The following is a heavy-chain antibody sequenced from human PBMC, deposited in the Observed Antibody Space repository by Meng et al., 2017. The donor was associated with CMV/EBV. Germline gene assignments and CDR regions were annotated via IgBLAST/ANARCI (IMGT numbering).Heavy chain of an antibody. J-gene: IGHJ4*02. CDR3: AADVPSQDIVVVPAAIG. V-gene: IGHV1-58*01. D-gene: IGHD2-2*01. Sequence: SVTVSRKASGFAFTSSAVQWVRQARGQRLEWIGWIVVGSGNTNYAQKFQERVTITRDMSTSTVYMELSSLRSEDTAVYYCAADVPSQDIVVVPAAIGWGQGTLVTVSS. CDR1: GFAFTSSA. CDR2: IVVGSGNT.